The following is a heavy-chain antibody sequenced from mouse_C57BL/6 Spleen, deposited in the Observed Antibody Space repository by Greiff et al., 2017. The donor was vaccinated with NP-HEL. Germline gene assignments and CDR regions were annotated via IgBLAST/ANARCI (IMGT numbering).Heavy chain of an antibody. CDR1: GYAFSSYW. CDR3: AREGITTVAYFDY. Sequence: VHLVESGAELVKPGASVKISCKASGYAFSSYWMNWVKQRPGKGLEWIGQIYPGDGDTNYNGKFKGKATLTADKSSSTAYMQLSSLTSEDSAVYFCAREGITTVAYFDYWGQGTTLTVSS. V-gene: IGHV1-80*01. CDR2: IYPGDGDT. D-gene: IGHD1-1*01. J-gene: IGHJ2*01.